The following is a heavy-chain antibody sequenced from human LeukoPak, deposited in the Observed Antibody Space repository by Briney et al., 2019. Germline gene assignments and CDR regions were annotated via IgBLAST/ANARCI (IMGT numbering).Heavy chain of an antibody. J-gene: IGHJ4*02. Sequence: ASVKVSCKASGYTFTSYDINWVRQATGQGLEWMGWMNPNSGNTGYAQKFQGSVTMTRNTSISTAYMELSSLRSEDTAVYYCARGREDSGWSPLVSRFSRFDYWGQGTLVTVSS. D-gene: IGHD6-19*01. CDR2: MNPNSGNT. V-gene: IGHV1-8*01. CDR1: GYTFTSYD. CDR3: ARGREDSGWSPLVSRFSRFDY.